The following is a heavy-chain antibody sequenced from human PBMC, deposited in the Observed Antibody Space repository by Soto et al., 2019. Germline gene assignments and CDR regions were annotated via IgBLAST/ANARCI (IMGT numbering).Heavy chain of an antibody. J-gene: IGHJ4*02. CDR1: GFTYSNYA. V-gene: IGHV3-23*01. CDR2: ITGIVGNT. Sequence: EVQVLESGGGLVQPGGSLRLSCAASGFTYSNYAMSWVRQAPGKGLDWVSTITGIVGNTYYAGSVKGRFTISRDNSKNTLFLQMNSLRAEDTAMYYCAKSSLLHAFDYWGQGTLVTVSS. CDR3: AKSSLLHAFDY. D-gene: IGHD6-13*01.